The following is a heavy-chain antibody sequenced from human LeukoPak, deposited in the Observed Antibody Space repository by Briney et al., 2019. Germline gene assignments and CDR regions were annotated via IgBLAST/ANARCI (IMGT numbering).Heavy chain of an antibody. CDR1: GGSISSGGYS. CDR2: IYHSGST. Sequence: SETLSLTCAVSGGSISSGGYSWSWIRQPPGKGLEWIGYIYHSGSTYYNPSLKSRVTISVDTSKNQFSLKLSSVTAADTAVYYCARGPPGYYDSSGYYKGDWGQGTLVTVSS. CDR3: ARGPPGYYDSSGYYKGD. V-gene: IGHV4-30-2*01. J-gene: IGHJ4*02. D-gene: IGHD3-22*01.